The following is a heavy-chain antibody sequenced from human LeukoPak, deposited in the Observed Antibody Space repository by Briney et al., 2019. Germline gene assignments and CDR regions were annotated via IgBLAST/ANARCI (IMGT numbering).Heavy chain of an antibody. D-gene: IGHD3-22*01. CDR3: TAPDKYYYDSSGYYY. CDR2: IKSKTDGGTT. V-gene: IGHV3-15*01. Sequence: GGSLRLSCAASGFTFSNAWMSWVRQAPGKGLEWVGRIKSKTDGGTTDYAAPVKGRFTISRDDSKNTLYLQMNSLKTEDTAVYYCTAPDKYYYDSSGYYYWGQGTLVTVSS. CDR1: GFTFSNAW. J-gene: IGHJ4*02.